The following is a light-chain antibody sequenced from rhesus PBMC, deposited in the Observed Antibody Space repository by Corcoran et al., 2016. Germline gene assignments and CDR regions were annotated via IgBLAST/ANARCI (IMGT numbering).Light chain of an antibody. J-gene: IGKJ3*01. CDR3: LQLSNWPFT. CDR1: QSVGSS. Sequence: EIVMTQSPATLSLSPGERATLSCRASQSVGSSLAWYQQKPGQAPRLLIDGASCRATGIPDRFSGSGSGTDFTLTISSLEPEDVAVYYCLQLSNWPFTFGPGTKLDIK. V-gene: IGKV3-24*04. CDR2: GAS.